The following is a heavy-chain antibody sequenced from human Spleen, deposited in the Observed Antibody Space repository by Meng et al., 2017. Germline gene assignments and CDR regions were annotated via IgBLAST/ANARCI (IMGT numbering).Heavy chain of an antibody. CDR1: GFTFSSYE. CDR2: ISSSGSTI. Sequence: GGSLRLSCAASGFTFSSYEMNWVRQAPGKGLEWVSYISSSGSTIYYADSVKGRFTISRDNAKNSLYLQMNSLRAEDTAVYYCASPYDFWSGYYDPGRTYGMDVWGQGTTVTVSS. CDR3: ASPYDFWSGYYDPGRTYGMDV. J-gene: IGHJ6*02. V-gene: IGHV3-48*03. D-gene: IGHD3-3*01.